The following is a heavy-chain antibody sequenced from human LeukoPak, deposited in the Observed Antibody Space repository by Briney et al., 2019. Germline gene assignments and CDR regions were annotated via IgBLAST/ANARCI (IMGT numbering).Heavy chain of an antibody. Sequence: SVTVSCKASGCTFSSYAISWVRQAPGQGLEWMGRIIPIFGTANYAQKFQGRVTITTDESTSTAYMELSSVRSEDTAVYYCAMGVVVAATIDYWGQGTLVTVSS. D-gene: IGHD2-15*01. CDR2: IIPIFGTA. CDR3: AMGVVVAATIDY. CDR1: GCTFSSYA. V-gene: IGHV1-69*05. J-gene: IGHJ4*02.